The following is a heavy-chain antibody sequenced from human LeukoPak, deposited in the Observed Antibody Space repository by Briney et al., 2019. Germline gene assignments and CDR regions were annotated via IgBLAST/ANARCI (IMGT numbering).Heavy chain of an antibody. Sequence: SETLSLTCAVYGAPLNNYFWIWIRQPPGKGLEWIAEITHSGRTHYSPSLRSRVTISADTSKSQFSLKLSSVTAADTAVYYCATIYGDYSDFDSWGQGTLVTVSS. CDR2: ITHSGRT. CDR1: GAPLNNYF. V-gene: IGHV4-34*01. D-gene: IGHD4-17*01. J-gene: IGHJ4*02. CDR3: ATIYGDYSDFDS.